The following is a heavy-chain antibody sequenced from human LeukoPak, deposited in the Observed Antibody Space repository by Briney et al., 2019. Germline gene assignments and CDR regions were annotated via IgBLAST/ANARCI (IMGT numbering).Heavy chain of an antibody. CDR3: AKGAVVVVAATFGLDY. CDR1: GFTFSSDA. Sequence: GGSPRLSCAASGFTFSSDAMSWVRQAPGKGLEWVSAISGSGGSTYYADSVKGRFTISRDNSKNTLYLQMNSLRAEDTAVYYCAKGAVVVVAATFGLDYWGQGTLVTVSS. CDR2: ISGSGGST. D-gene: IGHD2-15*01. J-gene: IGHJ4*02. V-gene: IGHV3-23*01.